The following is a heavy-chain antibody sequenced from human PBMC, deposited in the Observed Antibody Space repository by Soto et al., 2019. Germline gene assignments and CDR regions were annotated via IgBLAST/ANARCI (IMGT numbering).Heavy chain of an antibody. J-gene: IGHJ4*02. V-gene: IGHV4-30-2*01. CDR3: ARAEYDYVWGSYRPYYFDY. Sequence: HLQLQESGSGLVKPSQTLSLTCAVSGGSISSGGYSWSWIRQPPGKGLEWIGYIYHSGSTYYNPSLKSRVTISVDRSKNQFSLKLSSVTAADTAVYYCARAEYDYVWGSYRPYYFDYWGQGTLVTVSS. CDR1: GGSISSGGYS. D-gene: IGHD3-16*02. CDR2: IYHSGST.